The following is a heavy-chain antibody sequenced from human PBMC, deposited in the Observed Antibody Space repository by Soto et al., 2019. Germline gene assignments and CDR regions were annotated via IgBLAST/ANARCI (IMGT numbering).Heavy chain of an antibody. CDR3: AKDEYYYSRSGYYIFDS. J-gene: IGHJ4*02. CDR2: ISHDGTNK. D-gene: IGHD3-22*01. V-gene: IGHV3-30*18. CDR1: GFTFSAYG. Sequence: GGSLRLSCEVSGFTFSAYGMHWVRQAPGKGLEWVAAISHDGTNKNYGDSVKGRFTISRENSRKTLYLQMNSMRIEDTALYYCAKDEYYYSRSGYYIFDSWGQGTLVTVSS.